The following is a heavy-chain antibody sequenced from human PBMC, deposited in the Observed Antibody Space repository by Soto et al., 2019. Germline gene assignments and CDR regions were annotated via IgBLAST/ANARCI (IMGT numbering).Heavy chain of an antibody. J-gene: IGHJ4*02. CDR2: MSHRGST. CDR3: ARHGNVYCLEH. D-gene: IGHD1-26*01. CDR1: GASVSSTSW. V-gene: IGHV4-4*02. Sequence: QVQLQESGPGLVKPSGTLSLTCAVSGASVSSTSWWSWVRQPPGKGLEWIGEMSHRGSTTYNPFLKGRVTISLDPSSNQLSLNLNSVTAADTAMYYCARHGNVYCLEHWGQGTLVTVSS.